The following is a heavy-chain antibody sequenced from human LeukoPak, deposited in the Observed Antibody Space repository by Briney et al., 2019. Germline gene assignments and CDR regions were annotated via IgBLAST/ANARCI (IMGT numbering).Heavy chain of an antibody. CDR3: ARDRGTTGYYYLDS. J-gene: IGHJ4*02. CDR1: GDSIDSYY. D-gene: IGHD1-26*01. CDR2: IYHTGST. Sequence: SETLSLTCTVSGDSIDSYYWSWIRQPPGKGLEWIGYIYHTGSTNYSPSLKSRVTMSVDASRNQFSLKLVSVTAADTAVYYCARDRGTTGYYYLDSWGQGILVTVSS. V-gene: IGHV4-59*01.